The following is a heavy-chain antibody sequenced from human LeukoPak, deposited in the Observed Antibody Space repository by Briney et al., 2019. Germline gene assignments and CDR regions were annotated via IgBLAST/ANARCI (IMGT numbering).Heavy chain of an antibody. CDR1: GGSISTGGYY. CDR3: ARGYGDYLFDY. Sequence: PSETLSLTCGVSGGSISTGGYYWSWIRQHPGKGLEWIGYIYYSGSTNYNPSLKSRFTISVDTSKNQFSLKLSSVTAADTAVYYCARGYGDYLFDYWGQGTLVTVSS. D-gene: IGHD4-17*01. J-gene: IGHJ4*02. V-gene: IGHV4-61*08. CDR2: IYYSGST.